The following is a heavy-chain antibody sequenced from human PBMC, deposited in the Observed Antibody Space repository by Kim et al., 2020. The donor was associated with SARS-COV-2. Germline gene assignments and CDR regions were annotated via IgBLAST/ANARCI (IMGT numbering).Heavy chain of an antibody. CDR3: ARGDCSSTSCFDS. V-gene: IGHV1-69*13. Sequence: SVKVSCKASGGTFSSYAISWVRLAPGQGLEWMGGIIPIFGTANYAQKFQGRVTITADESTSTAYMELSSLRSEDTAVYYCARGDCSSTSCFDSWGQGTLVTVSS. CDR1: GGTFSSYA. D-gene: IGHD2-2*01. J-gene: IGHJ5*01. CDR2: IIPIFGTA.